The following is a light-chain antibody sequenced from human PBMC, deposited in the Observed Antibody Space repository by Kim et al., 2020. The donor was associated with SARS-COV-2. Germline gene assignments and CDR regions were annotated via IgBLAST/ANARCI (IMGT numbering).Light chain of an antibody. CDR2: SAS. CDR1: QALSNY. Sequence: DIQMTQSPSSLSASVGDRVTITCRASQALSNYLAWYQQKPGKAPKLLISSASTLQSGVPSRFSGSGSGTDFTLTISSLQPEDVATYYCQKYNSAPDTFGQGTRLEIK. CDR3: QKYNSAPDT. V-gene: IGKV1-27*01. J-gene: IGKJ5*01.